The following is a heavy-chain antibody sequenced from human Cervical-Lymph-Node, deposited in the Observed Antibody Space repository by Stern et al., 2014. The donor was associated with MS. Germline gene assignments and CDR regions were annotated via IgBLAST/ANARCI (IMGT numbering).Heavy chain of an antibody. Sequence: QVQLVQSGGGVVQPGRSLRLACATSGFTFSYYGMAWVRQAPGQGPEWVALLWYEENKTYYTDSVKGRFTISRDTSKNTLYLQMDNLRAEDTAVYYCARDSRDYLNYYGLDVWGQGTTVTVS. J-gene: IGHJ6*02. D-gene: IGHD4-17*01. V-gene: IGHV3-33*01. CDR1: GFTFSYYG. CDR3: ARDSRDYLNYYGLDV. CDR2: LWYEENKT.